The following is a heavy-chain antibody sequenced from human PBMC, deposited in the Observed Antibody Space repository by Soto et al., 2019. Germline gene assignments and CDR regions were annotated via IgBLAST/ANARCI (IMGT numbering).Heavy chain of an antibody. D-gene: IGHD2-2*01. CDR2: IYYSGST. CDR1: GGSISSSSYY. Sequence: SETLSLTCTVSGGSISSSSYYWGWIRQPPGKGLEWIGSIYYSGSTYYNPSLKSRVTISVDTSKNQFSLKLSSVTAADTAVYYCARGRRFHQLPLIRRSYYMDVWGKGTTVTVSS. J-gene: IGHJ6*03. CDR3: ARGRRFHQLPLIRRSYYMDV. V-gene: IGHV4-39*01.